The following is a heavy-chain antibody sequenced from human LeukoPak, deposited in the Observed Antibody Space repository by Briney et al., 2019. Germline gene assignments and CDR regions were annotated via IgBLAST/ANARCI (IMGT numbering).Heavy chain of an antibody. V-gene: IGHV3-7*01. CDR3: ARDLLFGELLPTTYDVFDI. CDR2: VKQDGSEK. J-gene: IGHJ3*02. D-gene: IGHD3-10*01. CDR1: GFTFSSYG. Sequence: PGGSLRLSCAASGFTFSSYGMHWVRQAPGKGLEWVANVKQDGSEKYYVDSVKDRFTISRDNAKKSVYLKMNSLRAEDTAVYYCARDLLFGELLPTTYDVFDIWGQGTVVTVSS.